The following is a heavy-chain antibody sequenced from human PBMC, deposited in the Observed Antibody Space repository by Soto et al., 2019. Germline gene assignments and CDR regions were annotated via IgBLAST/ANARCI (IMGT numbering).Heavy chain of an antibody. Sequence: EVQVVESGGGLVQPGGSLRLSCAASGFTFDDYAMHWVRQPPGKGLEWVSGISWNSGSIVYADSVKGRFTISRDNTKNCLSLQMNSLRAEDTALYYCAKDSGGGVGLFDFWGQGTLVTVSS. CDR3: AKDSGGGVGLFDF. D-gene: IGHD3-10*01. V-gene: IGHV3-9*01. CDR2: ISWNSGSI. J-gene: IGHJ4*02. CDR1: GFTFDDYA.